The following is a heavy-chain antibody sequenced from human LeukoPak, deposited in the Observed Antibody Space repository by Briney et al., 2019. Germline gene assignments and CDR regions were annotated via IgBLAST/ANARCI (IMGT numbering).Heavy chain of an antibody. CDR1: GGTFSSYA. CDR3: ARAGQYSYGLAAAFDI. J-gene: IGHJ3*02. D-gene: IGHD5-18*01. CDR2: IIPIFGTA. V-gene: IGHV1-69*13. Sequence: ASVKVSCKASGGTFSSYAISWVRQAPGQGLEWMGGIIPIFGTANYAQKFQGRVTITADESTSTAYMELSSLRSEDTAVYYCARAGQYSYGLAAAFDIWGQGTMVTVSS.